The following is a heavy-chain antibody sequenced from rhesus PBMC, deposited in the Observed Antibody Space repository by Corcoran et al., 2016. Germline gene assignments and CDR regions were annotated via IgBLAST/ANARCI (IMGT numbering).Heavy chain of an antibody. D-gene: IGHD6-31*01. J-gene: IGHJ4*01. CDR3: ARDPATGYFDF. CDR2: SDGSIETT. Sequence: QVQLQESGPGLVKPSETLSLICIVSGASISANWWSGIRQPPGEGLEWIGESDGSIETTNYSPSLKSRVTIAKDASRNQLSLKVTSVTAADTAVYYCARDPATGYFDFWGQGVLVPVSS. CDR1: GASISANW. V-gene: IGHV4-80*01.